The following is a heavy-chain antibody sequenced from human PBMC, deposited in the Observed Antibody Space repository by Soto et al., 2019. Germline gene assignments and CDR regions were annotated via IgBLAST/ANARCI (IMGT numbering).Heavy chain of an antibody. Sequence: QVQLVQSGAEVKSPGASVRVSCKTSGFSFGAYGFGWVRQAPGEGLEWMGWISGHNGASNYARQFQDRLSLTIDTSTTTVYLDLKSLRSDDTAVYYCARDLGVQPGACGRCSLGDWGQGSQITVSS. J-gene: IGHJ4*02. CDR2: ISGHNGAS. V-gene: IGHV1-18*01. CDR3: ARDLGVQPGACGRCSLGD. CDR1: GFSFGAYG. D-gene: IGHD2-8*01.